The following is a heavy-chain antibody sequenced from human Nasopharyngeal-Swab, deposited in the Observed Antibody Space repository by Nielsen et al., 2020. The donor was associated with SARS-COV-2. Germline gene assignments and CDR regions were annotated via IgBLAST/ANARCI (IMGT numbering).Heavy chain of an antibody. CDR1: GFTFSSYS. V-gene: IGHV3-21*01. D-gene: IGHD2-2*02. CDR3: ARGGYCSSTSCDTYYYYGMDV. CDR2: ISSSSSYI. Sequence: GESLKISCAASGFTFSSYSMNWVRQAPGKGLEWVSSISSSSSYIYYADSVKGRFTISRDNAKNSLYLQMHSLRGEDTAVYYCARGGYCSSTSCDTYYYYGMDVWGQGTTVTVSS. J-gene: IGHJ6*02.